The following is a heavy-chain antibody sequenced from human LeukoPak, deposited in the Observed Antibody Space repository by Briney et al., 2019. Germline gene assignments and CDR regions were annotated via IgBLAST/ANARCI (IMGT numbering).Heavy chain of an antibody. CDR3: ARVSIDSSGWGFDY. CDR1: GGSISSGDYY. Sequence: SETLSLTCTVSGGSISSGDYYWSWIRQPPGKGLEWIGYIYYSGSTYHNPSLKSRVTISVDTSKNQFSLKLSSVTAADTAVYYCARVSIDSSGWGFDYWGQGTLVTVSS. D-gene: IGHD6-19*01. CDR2: IYYSGST. J-gene: IGHJ4*02. V-gene: IGHV4-30-4*01.